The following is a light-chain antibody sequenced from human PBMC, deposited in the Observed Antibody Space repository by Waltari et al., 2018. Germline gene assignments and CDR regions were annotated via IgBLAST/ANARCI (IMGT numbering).Light chain of an antibody. CDR1: QDVSTW. Sequence: DIQMTQSPSSVSASVGDRVTISCRASQDVSTWLAWYQQKPGKAPNLLIYGASSLQSGVPSRFSGSGSGTEFTITINGLQPEDFATYYCQQTDSFPLTFGGGTKVEIK. CDR2: GAS. V-gene: IGKV1-12*01. J-gene: IGKJ4*01. CDR3: QQTDSFPLT.